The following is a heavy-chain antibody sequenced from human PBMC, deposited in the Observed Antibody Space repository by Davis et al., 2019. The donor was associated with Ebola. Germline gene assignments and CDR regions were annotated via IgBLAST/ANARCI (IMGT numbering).Heavy chain of an antibody. D-gene: IGHD3-16*01. CDR3: AGAGGGFNGPYSS. CDR1: GFTFSSYA. CDR2: ISGSGGST. J-gene: IGHJ5*02. V-gene: IGHV3-23*01. Sequence: GESLKISCAASGFTFSSYAMSWVRQAPGKGLEWVSAISGSGGSTYYADSVKGRFTISRDNSKNTLYLQMNSLRAEDTAVYYCAGAGGGFNGPYSSWGQGTLVTVSS.